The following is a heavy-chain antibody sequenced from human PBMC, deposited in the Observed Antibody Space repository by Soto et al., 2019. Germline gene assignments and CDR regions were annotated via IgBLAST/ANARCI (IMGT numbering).Heavy chain of an antibody. CDR3: AKERLKAAAGLTSFDD. Sequence: GGSLRLSCAASGFTFSSYGMHWVRQAPGKGLEWVAVISYDGSNKYYADSVKGRFTISRDNSKNTLYLQMNSLRAEDTAVYYCAKERLKAAAGLTSFDDWGQGTRVTVSS. CDR1: GFTFSSYG. J-gene: IGHJ4*02. CDR2: ISYDGSNK. D-gene: IGHD6-13*01. V-gene: IGHV3-30*18.